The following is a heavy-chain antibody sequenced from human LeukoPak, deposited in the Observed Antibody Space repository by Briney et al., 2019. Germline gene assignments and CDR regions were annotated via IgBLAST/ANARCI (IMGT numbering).Heavy chain of an antibody. D-gene: IGHD6-19*01. CDR2: IYYSGST. J-gene: IGHJ6*03. CDR3: ARVSGSSGWYSGRDYYYYMDV. CDR1: GGSISSSSYY. Sequence: SETLSLTCTVSGGSISSSSYYWGWIRQPPGKGLEWIGSIYYSGSTYYNPSLKSRVTISVDTSKNQFSLKLSSVTAADTAVYYCARVSGSSGWYSGRDYYYYMDVWGKGTTVTVSS. V-gene: IGHV4-39*07.